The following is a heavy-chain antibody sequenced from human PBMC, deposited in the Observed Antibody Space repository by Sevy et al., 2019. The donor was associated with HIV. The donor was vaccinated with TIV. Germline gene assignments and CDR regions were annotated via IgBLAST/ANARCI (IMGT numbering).Heavy chain of an antibody. D-gene: IGHD2-8*02. CDR2: ISSSSTYI. CDR3: ARDLCTGGVCPRWGYYYYGMDV. CDR1: GFTFSTYS. Sequence: GGSLRLSCAASGFTFSTYSMNWVRQAPGKGLECVSSISSSSTYIYYADSVKGRLTISRDNAKNSLYLQMNSLRAEDTAVYYCARDLCTGGVCPRWGYYYYGMDVWGQGTTVTVSS. V-gene: IGHV3-21*01. J-gene: IGHJ6*02.